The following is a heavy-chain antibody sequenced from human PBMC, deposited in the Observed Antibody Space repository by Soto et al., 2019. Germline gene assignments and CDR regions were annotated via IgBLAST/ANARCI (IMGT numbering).Heavy chain of an antibody. Sequence: PGGSLRLSCAASGFSFSGSAMHWVRQASGKGLEWVGRIRSKANSYATAYAASVKGRFTISRDDSKNTAYLQMNSLKTEDTAVYYCTTPEGVIVSGPDYYGMDVWGQGTTVTVSS. CDR2: IRSKANSYAT. D-gene: IGHD3-16*02. J-gene: IGHJ6*02. V-gene: IGHV3-73*01. CDR1: GFSFSGSA. CDR3: TTPEGVIVSGPDYYGMDV.